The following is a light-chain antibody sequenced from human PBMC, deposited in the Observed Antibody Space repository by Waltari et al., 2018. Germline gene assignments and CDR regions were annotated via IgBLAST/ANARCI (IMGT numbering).Light chain of an antibody. V-gene: IGKV4-1*01. Sequence: DIVMTQSPESLAVSLGERATINCKSSQSVLHSSNNKNYLAWYQQKPGQPPNLLIYWASTRESGVPDRFSGSGSGTDFTLTISSLQAEDVAVYYCQQYFSAPWTFGQGTKVEIK. J-gene: IGKJ1*01. CDR3: QQYFSAPWT. CDR1: QSVLHSSNNKNY. CDR2: WAS.